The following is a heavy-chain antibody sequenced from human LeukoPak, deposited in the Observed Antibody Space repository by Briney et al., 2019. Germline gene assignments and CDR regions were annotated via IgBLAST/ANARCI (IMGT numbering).Heavy chain of an antibody. D-gene: IGHD3-16*01. CDR2: ISYSGHT. CDR3: ARRSPGGNIDY. V-gene: IGHV4-59*08. J-gene: IGHJ4*01. CDR1: GGSISTYY. Sequence: SETLSLTCTASGGSISTYYWSWIRQPPGKGLEWIGYISYSGHTNYNPSLKSRVTISVDTSKNQFSLKLSSVTAADTAVYYCARRSPGGNIDYWGHGTLVTVSS.